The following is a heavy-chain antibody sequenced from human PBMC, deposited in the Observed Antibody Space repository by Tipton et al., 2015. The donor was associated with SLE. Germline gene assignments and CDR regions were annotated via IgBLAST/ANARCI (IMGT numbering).Heavy chain of an antibody. CDR2: ISGGSDII. CDR3: AKGFGSGSPI. J-gene: IGHJ3*02. CDR1: GFTFSSYA. V-gene: IGHV3-23*01. D-gene: IGHD3-10*01. Sequence: GSLRLSCAASGFTFSSYAMSWVRQAPGKGLEWVSAISGGSDIIYYADSVKGRFTISRDNSEDTVHLQMNSLRGEDTAVYHCAKGFGSGSPIWGQGTLVTVSS.